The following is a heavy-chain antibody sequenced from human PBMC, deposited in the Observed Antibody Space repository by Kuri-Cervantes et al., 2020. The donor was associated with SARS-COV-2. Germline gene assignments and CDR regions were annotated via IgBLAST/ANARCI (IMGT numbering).Heavy chain of an antibody. CDR3: ARAAAVTTYYYYYMDV. J-gene: IGHJ6*03. D-gene: IGHD4-11*01. Sequence: ASVKVSCKASGYTFTSYALHWVRQAPGQGLEWMGWINPNSGGTNYAQKFQGRVTMTRDTSISTAYMELSRLRSDDTAVYYCARAAAVTTYYYYYMDVWGEGTTVTVSS. CDR1: GYTFTSYA. CDR2: INPNSGGT. V-gene: IGHV1-2*02.